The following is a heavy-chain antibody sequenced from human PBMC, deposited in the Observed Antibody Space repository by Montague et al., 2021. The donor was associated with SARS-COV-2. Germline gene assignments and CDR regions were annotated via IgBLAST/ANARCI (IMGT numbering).Heavy chain of an antibody. CDR3: ARDLWGAQSGMDV. CDR2: MSSSGHFA. CDR1: GFTFSDSY. Sequence: SLRLSCAASGFTFSDSYMSWVRQAPGRGLEWIAYMSSSGHFASYADSVKGRFTTSRDNAKNSLYLQMNSLRAEDTAMYYCARDLWGAQSGMDVWGQGTTVTVSS. V-gene: IGHV3-11*06. J-gene: IGHJ6*02. D-gene: IGHD1-26*01.